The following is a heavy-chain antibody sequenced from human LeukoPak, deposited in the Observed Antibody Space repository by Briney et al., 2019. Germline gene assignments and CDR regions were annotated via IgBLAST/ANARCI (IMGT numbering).Heavy chain of an antibody. CDR3: ARHRMAVAGTIPREVDY. Sequence: GGSLSFSFAAPELPFISYSMTWVRQAPGKGLKWASPISSSSSYIYYADSVKGRFTISRDNAKNSLYLQMNSLRAEDTAVYYCARHRMAVAGTIPREVDYWGQGTLVTVSS. CDR2: ISSSSSYI. D-gene: IGHD6-19*01. V-gene: IGHV3-21*01. J-gene: IGHJ4*02. CDR1: ELPFISYS.